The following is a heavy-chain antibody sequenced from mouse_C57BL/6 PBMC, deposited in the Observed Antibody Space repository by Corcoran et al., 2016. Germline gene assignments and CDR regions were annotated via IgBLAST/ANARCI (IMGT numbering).Heavy chain of an antibody. CDR3: ARDSYGSSPDY. CDR1: GYTFTTYG. J-gene: IGHJ2*01. Sequence: QIQLVQSGPELKKPGETVKISCKASGYTFTTYGMSWVKQAPGKGLKWMGWINTYSGVPTYADDFKGRFASSLETSASTAYLQINNLKNEDTATYFCARDSYGSSPDYWGQGTTLTVSS. D-gene: IGHD1-1*01. V-gene: IGHV9-3*01. CDR2: INTYSGVP.